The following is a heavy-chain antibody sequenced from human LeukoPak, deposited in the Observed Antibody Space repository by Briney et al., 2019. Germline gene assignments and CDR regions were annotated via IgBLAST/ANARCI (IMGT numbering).Heavy chain of an antibody. Sequence: GGSLRRSCAASGFTFSSYSMNWVRQAPRTGLDWISSISSSSSYIYYADSVKGRFTISRDNAKNSLYLQMNSLRAEDTAVYYCARVRIAVAGVFDYWGQGTLVTVSS. J-gene: IGHJ4*02. D-gene: IGHD6-19*01. CDR1: GFTFSSYS. V-gene: IGHV3-21*01. CDR3: ARVRIAVAGVFDY. CDR2: ISSSSSYI.